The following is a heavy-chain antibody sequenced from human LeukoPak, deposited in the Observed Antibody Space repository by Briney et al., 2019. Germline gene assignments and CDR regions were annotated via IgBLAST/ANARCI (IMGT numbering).Heavy chain of an antibody. CDR2: ISSSSSYI. CDR3: ARAVPLYYYDSSGPLGY. Sequence: PGGSLRLSCAASGFTFSSYSMSWVRQAPGKGLEWVSSISSSSSYIYYADSVKGRFTISRDNAKNSLYLQMNSLRAEDTAVYYCARAVPLYYYDSSGPLGYWGQGTLVTVSS. CDR1: GFTFSSYS. J-gene: IGHJ4*02. V-gene: IGHV3-21*01. D-gene: IGHD3-22*01.